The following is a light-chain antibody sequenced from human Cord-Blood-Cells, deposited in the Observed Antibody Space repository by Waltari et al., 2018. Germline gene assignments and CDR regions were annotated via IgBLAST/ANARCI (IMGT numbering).Light chain of an antibody. Sequence: DIKMTQSPSTLSASVGDRVTITCRASQSISSWLAWYQQKPGKAPKLLIYKASSLESGVPSRFSGSGYGTEFTLTISSLQPDDFATYYCQQYNSYLYTFGQGTKLEIK. CDR3: QQYNSYLYT. CDR2: KAS. CDR1: QSISSW. J-gene: IGKJ2*01. V-gene: IGKV1-5*03.